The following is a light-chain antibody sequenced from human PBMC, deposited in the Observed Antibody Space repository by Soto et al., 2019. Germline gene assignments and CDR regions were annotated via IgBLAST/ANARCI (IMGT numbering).Light chain of an antibody. CDR3: QQYNNWPRT. CDR1: QSLTSN. Sequence: EILMTQSPSTLSVSPGERATLSCRASQSLTSNLAWYQQKPGQPPRLLIYGASSRATGIPARFSGSGSGTEFTLTISSLQSEDFAVYYCQQYNNWPRTFGQGTKV. J-gene: IGKJ1*01. CDR2: GAS. V-gene: IGKV3-15*01.